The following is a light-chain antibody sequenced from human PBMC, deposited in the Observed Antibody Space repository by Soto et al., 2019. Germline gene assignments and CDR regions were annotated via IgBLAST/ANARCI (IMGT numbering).Light chain of an antibody. V-gene: IGKV3-20*01. Sequence: EIVLTQSPGTLSLSPGERATLSCMASQSITSSNLAWYQQKPGQAPRLLIYAASSRATGIPDRFSGSGSGTDFTLTISRLEPEDLAVYYCQQYDSSLWTFGQGTKVEIK. CDR1: QSITSSN. J-gene: IGKJ1*01. CDR3: QQYDSSLWT. CDR2: AAS.